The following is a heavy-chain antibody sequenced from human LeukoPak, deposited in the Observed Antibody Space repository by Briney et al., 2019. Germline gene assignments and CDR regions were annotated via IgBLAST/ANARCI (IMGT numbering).Heavy chain of an antibody. CDR3: AKGTGKSTLNWFDS. CDR2: ISGDAGRT. V-gene: IGHV3-23*01. CDR1: GFTFSSYG. D-gene: IGHD1-1*01. Sequence: GGTLRLSCAASGFTFSSYGMNWVRQAPGKGLEWVSGISGDAGRTYYADSVKGRFTISRDNSKSTLYLQMNSLRAEDTAVYYCAKGTGKSTLNWFDSWGQGTLVTVSS. J-gene: IGHJ5*01.